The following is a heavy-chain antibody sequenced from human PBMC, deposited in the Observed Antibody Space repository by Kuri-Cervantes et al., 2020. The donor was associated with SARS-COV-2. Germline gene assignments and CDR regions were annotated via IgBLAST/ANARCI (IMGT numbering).Heavy chain of an antibody. CDR2: ISSSSNSI. V-gene: IGHV3-21*06. Sequence: GESLKISCAASGFTFSTFGLNWVRQAPGKGLEWVSSISSSSNSIYYADSVKGRFTISRDNVKNLLFLQMNNLRAEDTAVYYCARDSSGWLFDFWGQGTLVTVSS. CDR3: ARDSSGWLFDF. J-gene: IGHJ4*02. CDR1: GFTFSTFG. D-gene: IGHD6-19*01.